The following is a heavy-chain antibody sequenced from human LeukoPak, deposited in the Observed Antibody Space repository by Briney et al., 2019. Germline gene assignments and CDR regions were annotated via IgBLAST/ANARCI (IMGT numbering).Heavy chain of an antibody. CDR3: ARTMRPILTGYYSLDY. CDR2: IWYDGSNK. D-gene: IGHD3-9*01. V-gene: IGHV3-33*08. J-gene: IGHJ4*02. Sequence: GQSLRLSCTASGFTFSSYSMHWVRQAPGKGLEWVAVIWYDGSNKYYADSVKGRFTISRDNSKNTLYLQMNSLRAEDTAVYYCARTMRPILTGYYSLDYWGQGTLVTVSS. CDR1: GFTFSSYS.